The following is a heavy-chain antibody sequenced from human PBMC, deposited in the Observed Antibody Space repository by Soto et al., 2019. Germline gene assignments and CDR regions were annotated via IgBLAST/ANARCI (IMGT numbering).Heavy chain of an antibody. Sequence: PGGSLRLSCAASECTFSNHAMSWVRQAPGKVLEWVSAISYGGGTTYYADSVKGRFTISRDNSKNTLYLQMNSLRAEDTAVYYCAKNPGYYYDSTGYHFDYWGQGTLVTVSS. CDR3: AKNPGYYYDSTGYHFDY. D-gene: IGHD3-22*01. J-gene: IGHJ4*02. V-gene: IGHV3-23*01. CDR1: ECTFSNHA. CDR2: ISYGGGTT.